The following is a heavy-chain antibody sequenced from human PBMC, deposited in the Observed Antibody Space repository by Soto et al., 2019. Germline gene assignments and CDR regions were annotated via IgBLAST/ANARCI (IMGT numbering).Heavy chain of an antibody. CDR3: ARGDGMNYYGSGSYDGAFDI. CDR1: GCTFSSYA. D-gene: IGHD3-10*01. CDR2: NTPSFGTS. Sequence: AVNVSGKDCGCTFSSYAIIWVGQAPGQGLEGMGGNTPSFGTSNYSQKFQGRVTMTADESTGTAYMELGSLRSEDTAVYYCARGDGMNYYGSGSYDGAFDIWGQGTMVTVSS. J-gene: IGHJ3*02. V-gene: IGHV1-69*13.